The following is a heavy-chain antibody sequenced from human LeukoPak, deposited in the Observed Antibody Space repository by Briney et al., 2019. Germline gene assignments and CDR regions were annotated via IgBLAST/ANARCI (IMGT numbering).Heavy chain of an antibody. J-gene: IGHJ6*02. CDR3: ASDRVYYGLDV. V-gene: IGHV3-74*01. Sequence: GGSLRLSCAASGFTFSSYWMPWVRQAPGKGLMWVSRIKNDGYETNYADSVKGRFTISRDNAKNTLYLQMNSLTVEDTAVYYCASDRVYYGLDVWGQGTMVSVSS. CDR1: GFTFSSYW. CDR2: IKNDGYET.